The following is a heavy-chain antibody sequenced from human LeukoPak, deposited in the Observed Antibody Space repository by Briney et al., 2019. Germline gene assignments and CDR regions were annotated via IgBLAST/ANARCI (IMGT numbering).Heavy chain of an antibody. D-gene: IGHD3-10*01. V-gene: IGHV4-4*07. CDR3: ARGRITMVRGVYYYMDV. CDR2: IYTSGST. Sequence: ADTLSLTCTVSGVSISSYYWRWMRQPAGKGLEWIGRIYTSGSTNYNPSLKSRVTMSVDTSKNQFSLKLSSVTAADTAVYYCARGRITMVRGVYYYMDVWGKGTTVTISS. J-gene: IGHJ6*03. CDR1: GVSISSYY.